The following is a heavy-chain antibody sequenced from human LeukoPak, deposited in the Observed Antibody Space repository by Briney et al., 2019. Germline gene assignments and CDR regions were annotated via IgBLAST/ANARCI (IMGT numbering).Heavy chain of an antibody. V-gene: IGHV4-34*01. CDR1: GGSFSGYY. D-gene: IGHD5-24*01. J-gene: IGHJ6*03. Sequence: SETLSLTCAVYGGSFSGYYWNWIRQPPGKGLEWIGEINHSGSTNYNPSLKSRVTISVDTSKNQFSLKLSSVTAADSAVYYCARGSGRRVHYYYYYMDVWGKGTTVTVSS. CDR2: INHSGST. CDR3: ARGSGRRVHYYYYYMDV.